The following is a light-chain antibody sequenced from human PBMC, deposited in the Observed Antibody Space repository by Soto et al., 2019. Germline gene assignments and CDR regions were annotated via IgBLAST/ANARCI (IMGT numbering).Light chain of an antibody. CDR3: QQYSNWPLT. CDR1: QSVSSN. CDR2: GAS. J-gene: IGKJ4*01. V-gene: IGKV3-15*01. Sequence: MTQSPSTLSASVGDRVTITCRASQSVSSNLAWYQQKPGQAPRLLIFGASTRASGIPARFSASGSGTEFSLTISSLQSEDFAVYYCQQYSNWPLTFGGGTKVEI.